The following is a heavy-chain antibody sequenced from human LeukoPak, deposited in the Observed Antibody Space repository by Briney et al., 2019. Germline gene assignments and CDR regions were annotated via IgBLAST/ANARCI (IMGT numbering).Heavy chain of an antibody. J-gene: IGHJ5*02. CDR3: TRYSSSWYDWFDP. CDR2: IRSKAYGGTT. Sequence: PGGSLRLSCAASGFTVSTNYMTWVRQAPGKGLEWVGFIRSKAYGGTTEYAASVKGRFTISRDDSKSIAYLQMNSLKTEDTAVYYCTRYSSSWYDWFDPWGQGTLVTVSS. CDR1: GFTVSTNY. D-gene: IGHD6-13*01. V-gene: IGHV3-49*04.